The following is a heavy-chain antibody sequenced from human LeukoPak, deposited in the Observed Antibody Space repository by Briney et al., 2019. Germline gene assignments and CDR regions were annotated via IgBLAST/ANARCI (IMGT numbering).Heavy chain of an antibody. CDR1: GFTFSSYA. CDR3: ARTQYYDIAQHQD. CDR2: ISGSGGST. V-gene: IGHV3-23*01. D-gene: IGHD3-9*01. Sequence: SGGSLRLSCAASGFTFSSYAMSWVRQAPGKGLEWVASISGSGGSTYYADSVKGRFTISRDNAKNSLYLQMNSLRAEDTAVYYCARTQYYDIAQHQDWGQGTLVTVSS. J-gene: IGHJ4*02.